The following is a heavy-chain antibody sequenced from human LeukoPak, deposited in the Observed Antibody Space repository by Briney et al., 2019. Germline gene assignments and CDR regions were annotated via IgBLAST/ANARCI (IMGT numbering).Heavy chain of an antibody. D-gene: IGHD5-18*01. CDR1: GFTFNTYT. J-gene: IGHJ4*02. Sequence: GGSLRLSCAASGFTFNTYTMNWVRQAPGKGLEWVSYISGSSGIIDYADSVRGRFTISRDNAKNSLYLQMNSLRAEDTAVYYCARDEAYSYGSYDYWGQGTLVTVSS. CDR3: ARDEAYSYGSYDY. V-gene: IGHV3-48*01. CDR2: ISGSSGII.